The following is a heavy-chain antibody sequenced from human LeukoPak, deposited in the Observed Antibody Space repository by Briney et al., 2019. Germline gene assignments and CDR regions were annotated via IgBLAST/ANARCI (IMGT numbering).Heavy chain of an antibody. CDR2: ITGSGGSR. Sequence: GGSLRLSCAASGFTFGTYAMSWVRQAPGEGLEWVSGITGSGGSRYYADSVKGRFTISRDNAKSSLYLQMNSLRAEDTAVYYCARDHRPWNYYDSSGYYIDWGQGTLVTVSS. CDR3: ARDHRPWNYYDSSGYYID. CDR1: GFTFGTYA. V-gene: IGHV3-23*01. J-gene: IGHJ4*02. D-gene: IGHD3-22*01.